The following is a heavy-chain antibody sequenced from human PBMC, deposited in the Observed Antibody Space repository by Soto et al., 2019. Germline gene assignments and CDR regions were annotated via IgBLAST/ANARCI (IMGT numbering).Heavy chain of an antibody. J-gene: IGHJ4*02. CDR1: GGSISGYY. CDR3: ARSRGGYFDY. V-gene: IGHV4-59*01. D-gene: IGHD3-16*01. CDR2: MYNTGST. Sequence: SETLSLTCTVSGGSISGYYWSWIRQPPGKGLEWIGYMYNTGSTVYNPSFKSRVTISVDTSKNQFSLKLSSVTAADTAVYYCARSRGGYFDYWGQGTLVTVSS.